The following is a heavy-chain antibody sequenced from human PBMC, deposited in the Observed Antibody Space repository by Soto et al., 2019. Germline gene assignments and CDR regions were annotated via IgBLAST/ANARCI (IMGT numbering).Heavy chain of an antibody. J-gene: IGHJ5*02. CDR1: GGTFSSYA. CDR2: IIPIFGTA. V-gene: IGHV1-69*13. D-gene: IGHD4-17*01. Sequence: GASVKVSCKASGGTFSSYAISWVRQAPGQGLEWMGGIIPIFGTANYAQKFQGRVTITADESTSTAYMELSSLRSEDTAVYYCARDMTYGDYDPLSWFDPSGQGTRVTVSS. CDR3: ARDMTYGDYDPLSWFDP.